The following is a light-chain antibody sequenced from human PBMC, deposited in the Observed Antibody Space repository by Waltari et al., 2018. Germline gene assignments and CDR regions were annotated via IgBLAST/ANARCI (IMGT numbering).Light chain of an antibody. CDR2: TPS. Sequence: QTVVTQEPSLTVSPGGTVTLTCASSTGAVTSGYYPNWFQKKPGQAPRALIYTPSNKPPWPPARFSGTLLGGKGALTLSGVQPEDEAYYYCLLLYTGAQVWVFGGGTKLTVL. V-gene: IGLV7-43*01. CDR1: TGAVTSGYY. J-gene: IGLJ2*01. CDR3: LLLYTGAQVWV.